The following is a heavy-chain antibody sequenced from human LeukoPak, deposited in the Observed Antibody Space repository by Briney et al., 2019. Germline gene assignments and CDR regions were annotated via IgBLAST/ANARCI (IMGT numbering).Heavy chain of an antibody. Sequence: PGGSLRLSCAASGFTFSDYYMSWIRQAPGKGLEWVSYISSSGSTIYYADSVKGRFTISRDNAKNSLYLQMNSLRAEDTAVYYCARHKDSGAYCGGDCYIIPGGYWGQGTLVTVSS. CDR1: GFTFSDYY. D-gene: IGHD2-21*02. CDR2: ISSSGSTI. V-gene: IGHV3-11*01. CDR3: ARHKDSGAYCGGDCYIIPGGY. J-gene: IGHJ4*02.